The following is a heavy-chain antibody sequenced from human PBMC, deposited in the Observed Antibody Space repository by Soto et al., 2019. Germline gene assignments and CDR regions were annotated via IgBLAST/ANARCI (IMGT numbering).Heavy chain of an antibody. CDR2: IIPIFGTA. CDR3: ARGVLAAAGTLVGY. J-gene: IGHJ4*02. CDR1: GGTFSSYA. V-gene: IGHV1-69*06. Sequence: GASVKVSCKASGGTFSSYAISWVRQAPGQGLEWMGGIIPIFGTANYAQKFQGRVTITADKSTSTAYMELSSLRSEDTAVYYCARGVLAAAGTLVGYWGQGTLVTVSS. D-gene: IGHD6-13*01.